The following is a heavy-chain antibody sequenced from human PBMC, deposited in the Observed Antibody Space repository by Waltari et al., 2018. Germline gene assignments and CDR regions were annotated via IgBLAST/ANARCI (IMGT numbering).Heavy chain of an antibody. Sequence: QLQLQESGPGLVKPSETLSLTCTVSGGSISSSSYSWGWIRQPPGKGLEWIGSIYYSGSTYYNPSLKSRVTISVDTSKNQFSLKLSSVTAADTAVYYCARGSGGYGMDVWGQGTTVTVSS. CDR3: ARGSGGYGMDV. CDR2: IYYSGST. D-gene: IGHD1-1*01. V-gene: IGHV4-39*07. J-gene: IGHJ6*02. CDR1: GGSISSSSYS.